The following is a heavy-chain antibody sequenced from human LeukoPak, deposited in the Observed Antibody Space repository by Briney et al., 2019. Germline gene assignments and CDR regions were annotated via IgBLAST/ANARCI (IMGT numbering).Heavy chain of an antibody. D-gene: IGHD2-15*01. CDR1: GFTFSSYA. J-gene: IGHJ4*02. CDR3: AKGPGIVVVVADYYFDY. Sequence: PGGALRLSCAASGFTFSSYAMSWVRQAPVKGLEWVSAISGSGGSTYYADSVKGRFTISRDNSKNTLYLQMNSLRAEDTAVYYCAKGPGIVVVVADYYFDYWGQGTLVTVSS. CDR2: ISGSGGST. V-gene: IGHV3-23*01.